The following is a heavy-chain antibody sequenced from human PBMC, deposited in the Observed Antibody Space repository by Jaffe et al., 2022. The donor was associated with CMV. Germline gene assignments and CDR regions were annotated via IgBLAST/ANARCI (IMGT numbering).Heavy chain of an antibody. V-gene: IGHV3-15*01. CDR3: TTDPGVNIVATIPGGWRDY. D-gene: IGHD5-12*01. J-gene: IGHJ4*02. Sequence: EVQLVESGGGLVKPGGSLRLSCAASGFTFSNAWMSWVRQAPGKGLEWVGRIKSKTDGGTTDYAAPVKGRFTISRDDSKNTLYLQMNSLKTEDTAVYYCTTDPGVNIVATIPGGWRDYWGQGTLVTVSS. CDR2: IKSKTDGGTT. CDR1: GFTFSNAW.